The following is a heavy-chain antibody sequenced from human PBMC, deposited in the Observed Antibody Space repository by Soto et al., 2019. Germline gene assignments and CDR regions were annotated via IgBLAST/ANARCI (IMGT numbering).Heavy chain of an antibody. J-gene: IGHJ5*02. CDR1: GGSVSSGSYY. V-gene: IGHV4-61*01. D-gene: IGHD6-13*01. CDR3: ARASGIAAAGTTVS. CDR2: IYYSGST. Sequence: SETLSLTCTVSGGSVSSGSYYWSWIRQPPGKGLEWIGYIYYSGSTNYNPSLKSRVTISVDTSKNQFSLKLSSVTAADTAVYFCARASGIAAAGTTVSWGQGTPVTVSS.